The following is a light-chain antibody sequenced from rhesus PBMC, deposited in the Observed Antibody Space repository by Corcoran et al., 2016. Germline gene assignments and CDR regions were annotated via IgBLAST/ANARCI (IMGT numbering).Light chain of an antibody. CDR2: GAS. CDR1: QSVSSS. J-gene: IGKJ1*01. Sequence: EIVLTQSPATLSLSPGERATLSCRARQSVSSSLAWYQQKPGQVPRRLIYGASSRATGSPDRFSGRGCGTVFTLTISSLGPQDFAVYYCQQYSTWPRAFGQGTKVEIK. V-gene: IGKV3-42*03. CDR3: QQYSTWPRA.